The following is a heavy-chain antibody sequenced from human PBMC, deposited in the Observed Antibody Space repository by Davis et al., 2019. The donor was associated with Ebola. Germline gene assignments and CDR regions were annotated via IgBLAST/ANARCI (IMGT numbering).Heavy chain of an antibody. CDR1: GGSFSGYY. V-gene: IGHV4-34*01. CDR2: INHSGST. Sequence: MPSETLSLTCAVYGGSFSGYYWSWIRQPPGKGLEWIGEINHSGSTNYNPSLKSRVTISVDTSKNQFSLKLSSVTAADTAVYYCARDQGSYYYYGMDVWGQGTTVTVSS. CDR3: ARDQGSYYYYGMDV. J-gene: IGHJ6*02.